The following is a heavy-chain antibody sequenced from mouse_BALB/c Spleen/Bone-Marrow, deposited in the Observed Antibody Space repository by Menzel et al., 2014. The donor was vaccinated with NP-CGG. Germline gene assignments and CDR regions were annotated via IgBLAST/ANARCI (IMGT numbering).Heavy chain of an antibody. V-gene: IGHV4-1*02. D-gene: IGHD1-2*01. CDR1: GFDFSRYW. CDR3: ARLSYYGLTDY. J-gene: IGHJ2*01. Sequence: EVQGVESGGGLVQPGGSLKLSCTASGFDFSRYWMSWVRQAPGKGLQWIGELNPESSTINYTPSLKDKFIISRDNAKNTLYLQMSKVRSEDTALYYCARLSYYGLTDYWGQGTTLTVSS. CDR2: LNPESSTI.